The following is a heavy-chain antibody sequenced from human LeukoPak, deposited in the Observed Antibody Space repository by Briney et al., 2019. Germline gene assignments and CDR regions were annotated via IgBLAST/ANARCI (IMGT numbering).Heavy chain of an antibody. V-gene: IGHV4-39*01. D-gene: IGHD3-10*01. CDR2: IYYSGST. CDR3: ARHYYGSGSYYNAFDY. J-gene: IGHJ4*02. Sequence: SETLSLTCTVSGGSISSSSYYWGWVRQPPGKGLEWIGSIYYSGSTYYNPSLKSRVTISVDTSKNQLSLKLSSVTAADTAVYYCARHYYGSGSYYNAFDYWGQGTLVTVSS. CDR1: GGSISSSSYY.